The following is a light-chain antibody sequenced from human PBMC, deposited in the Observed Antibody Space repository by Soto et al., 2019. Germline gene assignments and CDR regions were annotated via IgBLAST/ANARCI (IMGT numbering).Light chain of an antibody. CDR1: QSISSW. V-gene: IGKV1-5*03. J-gene: IGKJ1*01. CDR3: QHYNSYSEA. Sequence: IQMTQSPSTLSASVGDRVTITCRASQSISSWLAWYQQKPEKAPKLLIYKASTLKSGVPSRFSGSGSGTEFTLTISSLQPDDFATYCCQHYNSYSEAFGQGTKLDVK. CDR2: KAS.